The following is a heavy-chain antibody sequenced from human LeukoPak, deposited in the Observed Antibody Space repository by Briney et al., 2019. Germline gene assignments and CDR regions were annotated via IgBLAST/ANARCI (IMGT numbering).Heavy chain of an antibody. Sequence: SVKVSCKAPGGTFSSYAISWVRQAPGQGLEWMGRIIPILGIANYAQKFQGRVTITADKSTSTAYMELSSLRSEDTAVYYCARADENSSSWYVKYYFDYWGQGTLVTVSS. CDR3: ARADENSSSWYVKYYFDY. D-gene: IGHD6-13*01. CDR1: GGTFSSYA. J-gene: IGHJ4*02. CDR2: IIPILGIA. V-gene: IGHV1-69*04.